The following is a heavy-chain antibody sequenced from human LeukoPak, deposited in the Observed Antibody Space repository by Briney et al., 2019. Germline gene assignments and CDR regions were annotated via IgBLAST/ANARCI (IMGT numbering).Heavy chain of an antibody. J-gene: IGHJ4*02. CDR3: ARVDSGYDYLFDY. CDR2: ISAYNGNT. Sequence: GASVKVSCKASGGTFSSYAISWVRQAPGQGLEWMGGISAYNGNTNYAQKLQGRVTMTTDTSTSTAYMELRSLRSDDTAVYYCARVDSGYDYLFDYWGQGTLVTVSS. V-gene: IGHV1-18*01. CDR1: GGTFSSYA. D-gene: IGHD5-12*01.